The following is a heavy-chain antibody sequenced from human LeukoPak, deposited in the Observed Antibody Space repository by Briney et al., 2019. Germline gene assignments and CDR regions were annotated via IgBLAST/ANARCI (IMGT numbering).Heavy chain of an antibody. D-gene: IGHD1-26*01. J-gene: IGHJ6*03. V-gene: IGHV3-23*01. CDR2: ISGSGDRT. Sequence: PGGSLRLSCVASGFTFSNYAMSWVRQAPGKGLEWVSGISGSGDRTFYVDSVKGRFTISRDNSKNTLYLQMNSLRAEDTAVYYCARDPYSGSYSAYYYYYMDVWGKGTTVTVSS. CDR3: ARDPYSGSYSAYYYYYMDV. CDR1: GFTFSNYA.